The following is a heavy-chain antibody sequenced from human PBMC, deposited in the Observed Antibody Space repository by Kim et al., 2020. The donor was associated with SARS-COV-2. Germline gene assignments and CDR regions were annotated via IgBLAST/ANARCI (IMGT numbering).Heavy chain of an antibody. V-gene: IGHV3-33*01. CDR2: IWYDGSNK. Sequence: GGSLRLSCAASGFTFSSYGMHWVRQAPGKGLEWVAVIWYDGSNKYYADSVKGRFTISRDNSKSTLDLQMNSMRAEDTAVYYCAREVTGYNSGPSWYWGQGNLVTVSS. D-gene: IGHD6-19*01. J-gene: IGHJ4*02. CDR1: GFTFSSYG. CDR3: AREVTGYNSGPSWY.